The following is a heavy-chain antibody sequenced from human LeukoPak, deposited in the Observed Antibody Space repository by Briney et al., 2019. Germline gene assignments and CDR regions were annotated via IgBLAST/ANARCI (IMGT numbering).Heavy chain of an antibody. Sequence: PSDTLSLTCTVSGASINSHYWSWIRQPAGKGLEWIGRIYISGSTNYNPSLQSRVTMSVDTSKNQFSLKLTSVTAADTAVYYCARALNPLPGTYYFDYWGQGTLVTVSS. CDR2: IYISGST. J-gene: IGHJ4*02. CDR3: ARALNPLPGTYYFDY. V-gene: IGHV4-4*07. CDR1: GASINSHY. D-gene: IGHD2-15*01.